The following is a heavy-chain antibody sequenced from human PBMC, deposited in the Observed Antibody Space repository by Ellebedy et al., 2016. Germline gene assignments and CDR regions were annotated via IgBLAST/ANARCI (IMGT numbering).Heavy chain of an antibody. J-gene: IGHJ4*02. D-gene: IGHD6-13*01. Sequence: GESLKISCAASGFTFSDHYMDWVRQAPGKGLEWVALISYDGHSESYSDSVKGRFTISRDLSKNTLYLQMNNLRPEDTAVFYCARGDSSSGNFFDFWGQGTLVTVSS. CDR1: GFTFSDHY. V-gene: IGHV3-30*03. CDR3: ARGDSSSGNFFDF. CDR2: ISYDGHSE.